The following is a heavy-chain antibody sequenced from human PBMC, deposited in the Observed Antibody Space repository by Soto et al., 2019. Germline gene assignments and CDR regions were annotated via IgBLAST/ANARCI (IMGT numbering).Heavy chain of an antibody. J-gene: IGHJ4*02. CDR3: ANDTGYSLNY. CDR1: GDSVSIYSGA. V-gene: IGHV6-1*01. Sequence: SQTLSLTCVISGDSVSIYSGAWNWIRQSPSRGLEWLGRTYYRSKWYYDYAESVKSRIVISVDTSKNQFSLQLNSGSPEDAAGYYYANDTGYSLNYWGQGTLVTASS. D-gene: IGHD2-2*02. CDR2: TYYRSKWYY.